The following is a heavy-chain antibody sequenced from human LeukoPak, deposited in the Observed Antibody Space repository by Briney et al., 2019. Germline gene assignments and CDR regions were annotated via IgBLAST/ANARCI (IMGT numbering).Heavy chain of an antibody. D-gene: IGHD6-19*01. CDR1: GGTFSSYA. CDR2: IIPIFGTA. J-gene: IGHJ4*02. V-gene: IGHV1-69*05. CDR3: ARALYSSGWYVIDY. Sequence: SVKVSCKASGGTFSSYAISWVRQAPGQGLEWMGGIIPIFGTANYAQKFQGRVTITTYESTSTAYMELSSLRPEDTAVYYCARALYSSGWYVIDYWGQGTLVTVSS.